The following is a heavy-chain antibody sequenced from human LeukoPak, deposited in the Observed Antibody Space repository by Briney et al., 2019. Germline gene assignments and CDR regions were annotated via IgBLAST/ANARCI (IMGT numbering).Heavy chain of an antibody. CDR1: GFTFSSYG. D-gene: IGHD3-16*02. CDR3: AKDRLGELSFLDY. CDR2: ISYDGSNK. Sequence: GGSLRLSCAASGFTFSSYGMHWVRQAPGKGLEWVAVISYDGSNKYYVDSVKGRFTISRDNCKNTLYPQMSSLRAEDTAMYYCAKDRLGELSFLDYWGQGTLVTVSS. J-gene: IGHJ4*02. V-gene: IGHV3-30*18.